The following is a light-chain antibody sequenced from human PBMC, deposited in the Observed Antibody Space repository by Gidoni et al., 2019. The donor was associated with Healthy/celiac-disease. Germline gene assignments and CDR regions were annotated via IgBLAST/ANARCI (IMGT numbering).Light chain of an antibody. Sequence: NFMLTQPHSVSESPGKTVTISCTGSIGSIASNYVQWYQQRPGSAPTTVIYEDNQRPSGVPDRFSGSIDSSSNSASLTISGLKTEDEADYYCQSYDSSNQGVFGGGTKLTVL. J-gene: IGLJ3*02. CDR3: QSYDSSNQGV. CDR1: IGSIASNY. V-gene: IGLV6-57*02. CDR2: EDN.